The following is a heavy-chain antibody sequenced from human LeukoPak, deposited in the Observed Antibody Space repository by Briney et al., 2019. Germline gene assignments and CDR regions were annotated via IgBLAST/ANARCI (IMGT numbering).Heavy chain of an antibody. CDR3: GRADQKLFGGSKVYY. Sequence: GGSLRLSCAASGFSFSSYPMNWVRQAPGKGLEWVANIKQDGGEKYYVDSVKGRFTISRDNAKNSLYLQMSSLRAEDTAVYYCGRADQKLFGGSKVYYWGQGTLVTVSS. J-gene: IGHJ4*02. CDR2: IKQDGGEK. V-gene: IGHV3-7*01. D-gene: IGHD3-10*02. CDR1: GFSFSSYP.